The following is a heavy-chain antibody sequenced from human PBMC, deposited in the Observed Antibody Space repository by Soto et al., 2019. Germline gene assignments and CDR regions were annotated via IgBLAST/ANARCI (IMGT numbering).Heavy chain of an antibody. CDR1: SGSISNSNW. CDR2: IYQTGYI. D-gene: IGHD4-17*01. J-gene: IGHJ4*02. CDR3: ALGTTTPLGY. Sequence: QVQLQESGPGLVKPSGTLSLTCVVSSGSISNSNWWSWVRQPPGKGLEWIGEIYQTGYINYNPSHKSQINFSVDRSKNHFSLRLNALTAADTVVYYCALGTTTPLGYWGQGTLVIVSS. V-gene: IGHV4-4*02.